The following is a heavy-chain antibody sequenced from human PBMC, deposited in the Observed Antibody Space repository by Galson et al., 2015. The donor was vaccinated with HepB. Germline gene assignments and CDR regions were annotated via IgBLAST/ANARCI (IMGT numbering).Heavy chain of an antibody. Sequence: SLRLSCAASGFTFSDYSMTWVRQTPGKGPEWVSTIRASGGTTFHADSLRGRFTISRDNSQNTVYLQMDSLRAEDTAVYFCARGGYISPFDPWGQGTLVTVSS. J-gene: IGHJ5*02. CDR1: GFTFSDYS. D-gene: IGHD3-16*02. CDR3: ARGGYISPFDP. V-gene: IGHV3-23*01. CDR2: IRASGGTT.